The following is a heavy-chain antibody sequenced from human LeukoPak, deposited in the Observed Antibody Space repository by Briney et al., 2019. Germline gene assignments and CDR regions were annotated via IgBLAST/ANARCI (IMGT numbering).Heavy chain of an antibody. J-gene: IGHJ4*02. Sequence: ASVKVSCSSSGYTFTGYYMHWLRPPPAPGPEWLGWINPNSGGTNYAQKFQGWVTMTRATSISTAYMELSRMRSDDTAVYYCARDRLVRMVRGDFSLGYWGQGTPVTVSS. V-gene: IGHV1-2*04. D-gene: IGHD4-17*01. CDR3: ARDRLVRMVRGDFSLGY. CDR1: GYTFTGYY. CDR2: INPNSGGT.